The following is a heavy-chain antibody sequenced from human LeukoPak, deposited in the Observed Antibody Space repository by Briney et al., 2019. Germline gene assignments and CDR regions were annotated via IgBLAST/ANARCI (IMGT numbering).Heavy chain of an antibody. CDR1: GGSISSSSYS. CDR2: IYYSGST. Sequence: PSETLSLTCTVSGGSISSSSYSWGWIRQPPGKGLEWIGYIYYSGSTNYNPSLKSRVTISVDTSKNQFSLKLSSVTAADTAVYYCARVPVDIVATTHYNWFDPWGQGTLVTVSS. V-gene: IGHV4-61*05. D-gene: IGHD5-12*01. J-gene: IGHJ5*02. CDR3: ARVPVDIVATTHYNWFDP.